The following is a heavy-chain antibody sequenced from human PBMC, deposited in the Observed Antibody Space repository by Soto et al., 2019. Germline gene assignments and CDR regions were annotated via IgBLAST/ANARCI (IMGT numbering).Heavy chain of an antibody. J-gene: IGHJ6*02. Sequence: QVQLVQSGAEVKKPGSSVKVSCKASGGTFSSYAISWVRQATGQGLEWMGGIIPIFGTADYAQKFQGRVTITDDESTSTAYMDLSSERSEDTAVYYCASPPIEATIVNYCYGIDVWCQGTTVTVSS. CDR1: GGTFSSYA. CDR3: ASPPIEATIVNYCYGIDV. V-gene: IGHV1-69*12. CDR2: IIPIFGTA. D-gene: IGHD5-12*01.